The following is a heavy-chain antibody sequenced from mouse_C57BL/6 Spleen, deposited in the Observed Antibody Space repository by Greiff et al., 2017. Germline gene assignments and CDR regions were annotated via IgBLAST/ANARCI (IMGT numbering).Heavy chain of an antibody. Sequence: EVQLQQSGAVLVRPGASVKLSCKTSGYTFTSYWMHWVKQRPGQGLEWIGAIDPGNSDTSYNQKFKGKATLTAVTSASTAYMQLSSLTTEDSAVYYGTREGYYGSRSECAYWGHGTRVTVSA. D-gene: IGHD1-1*01. J-gene: IGHJ3*01. CDR3: TREGYYGSRSECAY. V-gene: IGHV1-5*01. CDR2: IDPGNSDT. CDR1: GYTFTSYW.